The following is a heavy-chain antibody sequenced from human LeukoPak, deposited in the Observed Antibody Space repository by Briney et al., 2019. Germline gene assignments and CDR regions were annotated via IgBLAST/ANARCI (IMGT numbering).Heavy chain of an antibody. V-gene: IGHV2-70*04. CDR3: ARTISVTDYFDY. J-gene: IGHJ4*02. CDR1: GFSLSTARMR. D-gene: IGHD2-2*02. Sequence: SGPALVKPTQSLPLTCTFPGFSLSTARMRVSWIRQPPGKALEWLALIDWDDDKFYKTSLKSRLTTSKDTSKNQVILIMTNMDPVDTATYYCARTISVTDYFDYWGPGTLVTVSS. CDR2: IDWDDDK.